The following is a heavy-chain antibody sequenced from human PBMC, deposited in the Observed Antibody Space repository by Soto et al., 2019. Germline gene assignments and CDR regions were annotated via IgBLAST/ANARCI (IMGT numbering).Heavy chain of an antibody. CDR1: GGTFSSYA. Sequence: QVQLVQSGAEVKKPGSSVKVSCKASGGTFSSYAISWVRQAPGQGLGWMGGIIPIFGTANYAQKFQGRVTITADESTSTAYMELRSLRSEDTAVYYCARRSYGDYKYYYYGMDVWGQGTTVTVSS. V-gene: IGHV1-69*12. CDR3: ARRSYGDYKYYYYGMDV. CDR2: IIPIFGTA. D-gene: IGHD4-17*01. J-gene: IGHJ6*02.